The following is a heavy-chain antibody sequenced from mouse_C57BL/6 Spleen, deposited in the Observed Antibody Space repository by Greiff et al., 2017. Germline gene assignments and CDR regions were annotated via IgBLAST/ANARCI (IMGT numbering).Heavy chain of an antibody. J-gene: IGHJ3*01. CDR1: GYTFTDYY. CDR2: INPYNGGT. D-gene: IGHD4-1*01. CDR3: ANWDGFAY. Sequence: EVQGVESGPVLVKPGASVKMSCKASGYTFTDYYMNWVKQSHGKSLEWIGVINPYNGGTSYNQKFKGKATLTVDKSSSTAYMELNSLTSEDSAVYYCANWDGFAYWGQGTLVTVSA. V-gene: IGHV1-19*01.